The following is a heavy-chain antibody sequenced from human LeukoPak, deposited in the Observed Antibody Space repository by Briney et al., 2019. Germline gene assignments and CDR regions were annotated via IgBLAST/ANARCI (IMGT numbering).Heavy chain of an antibody. D-gene: IGHD1-26*01. CDR2: IYPTGST. V-gene: IGHV4-4*07. Sequence: ASETLSLTCNLSGGSVRSYCWGWVRQPPGKGLEWLGRIYPTGSTRFNPSLKSRLTLSIDTSTNQFSLKLTSVTAADTAVYFCARQGYTVSYYFLDYWSQGTLVTVSS. J-gene: IGHJ4*02. CDR3: ARQGYTVSYYFLDY. CDR1: GGSVRSYC.